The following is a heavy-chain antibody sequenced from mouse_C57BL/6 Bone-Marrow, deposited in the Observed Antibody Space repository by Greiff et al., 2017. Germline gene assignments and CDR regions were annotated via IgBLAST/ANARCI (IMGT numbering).Heavy chain of an antibody. J-gene: IGHJ2*01. CDR1: GFSLTSYA. Sequence: VHLVESGPGLVAPSQSLSITCTVSGFSLTSYAISWVRQPPGKGLEWLGVIWTGGGTNYNSALKSRLSISKDNSKSQVFLKMNSLQPDDKTRCYCARKTPCYGGYYMDYWGQGTTLTVSS. V-gene: IGHV2-9-1*01. CDR3: ARKTPCYGGYYMDY. D-gene: IGHD1-1*01. CDR2: IWTGGGT.